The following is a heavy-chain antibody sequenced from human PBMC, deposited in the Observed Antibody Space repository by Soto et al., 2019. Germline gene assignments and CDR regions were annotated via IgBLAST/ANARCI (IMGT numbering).Heavy chain of an antibody. CDR2: IIAIFGNT. J-gene: IGHJ4*02. CDR1: GYTFTSYD. D-gene: IGHD3-3*01. Sequence: ASVKVSCKASGYTFTSYDINWVRQATGQGLEWMGWIIAIFGNTKYAQKFQGRVTITRDTSASTAYMELSSLRSEDTAVYYCARGRPGKARFLEWLLWPEGILPGFDYFDYWGQGTLVTVSS. CDR3: ARGRPGKARFLEWLLWPEGILPGFDYFDY. V-gene: IGHV1-8*01.